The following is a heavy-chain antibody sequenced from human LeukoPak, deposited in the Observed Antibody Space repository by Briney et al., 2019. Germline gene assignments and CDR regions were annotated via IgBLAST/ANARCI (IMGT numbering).Heavy chain of an antibody. D-gene: IGHD4-17*01. CDR3: AKDGWVTTTTREGY. CDR2: ISSGGSTT. CDR1: GFSFSTSA. V-gene: IGHV3-23*01. J-gene: IGHJ4*02. Sequence: GGSLRLSCAASGFSFSTSAMSWVRQAPGKGLEWVSTISSGGSTTFYVDSVKGRFTISRDNSKNTLYLQMNSLRAEDTALYYCAKDGWVTTTTREGYWGQGTLVTVSS.